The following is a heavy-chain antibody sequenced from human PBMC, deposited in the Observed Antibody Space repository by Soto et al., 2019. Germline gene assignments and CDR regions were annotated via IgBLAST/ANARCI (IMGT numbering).Heavy chain of an antibody. CDR1: GFSFFSYA. Sequence: GESLRLSCTGSGFSFFSYAMSWVRQAPGKGLEWVSTISGSGGHTYYADSVKGRFVVSRDNDKNTVYLHMSSLTGEDTAVYFCAKIEMGWFAHWGQGTQVTVSS. V-gene: IGHV3-23*01. CDR2: ISGSGGHT. J-gene: IGHJ5*02. CDR3: AKIEMGWFAH. D-gene: IGHD2-8*01.